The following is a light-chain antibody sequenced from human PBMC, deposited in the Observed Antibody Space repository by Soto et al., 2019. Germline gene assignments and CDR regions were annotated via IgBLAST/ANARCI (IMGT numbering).Light chain of an antibody. J-gene: IGLJ3*02. CDR3: AGWDDSLNGGV. CDR1: SSNIGGNT. CDR2: SDN. Sequence: QSVLTQPPSASGTPGQRVAISCSGSSSNIGGNTVSWYQQLPGTAPKLLIYSDNQRPSGVPDRVSGSKSGTSASLAISGLQSEDEADYYCAGWDDSLNGGVFGGGTKVTVL. V-gene: IGLV1-44*01.